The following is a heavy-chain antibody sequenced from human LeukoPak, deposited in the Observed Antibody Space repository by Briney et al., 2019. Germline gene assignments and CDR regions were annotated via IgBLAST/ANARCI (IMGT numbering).Heavy chain of an antibody. Sequence: PSETLSLTFTVSGGSISNDYWSWIRQPPGKGLEWIGYIYYGGTTDYNPSLKSRVIISLDTSKNQISLKLSSVTAADTAVYYCATSWGWYRFEYWGQGTLVTVSS. CDR3: ATSWGWYRFEY. V-gene: IGHV4-59*08. J-gene: IGHJ4*02. CDR1: GGSISNDY. CDR2: IYYGGTT. D-gene: IGHD7-27*01.